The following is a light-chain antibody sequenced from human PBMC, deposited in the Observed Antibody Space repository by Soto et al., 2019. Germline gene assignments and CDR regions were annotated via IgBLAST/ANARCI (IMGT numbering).Light chain of an antibody. CDR1: SSDVGGYNY. Sequence: QSVLTQPASVSGSPGQSLTISCTGTSSDVGGYNYVSWYQQHPGKAPKLMIYDVSNRPSGVSNRFSGSKSGNTASLTISGLQALDEAYYYCNSYTSSSTSYVCRTVTKVTVL. V-gene: IGLV2-14*01. CDR2: DVS. J-gene: IGLJ1*01. CDR3: NSYTSSSTSYV.